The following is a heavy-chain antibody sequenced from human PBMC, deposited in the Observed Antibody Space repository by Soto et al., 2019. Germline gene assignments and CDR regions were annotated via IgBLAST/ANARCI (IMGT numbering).Heavy chain of an antibody. CDR3: AKDLRLWSKDYYYYGMDV. J-gene: IGHJ6*02. CDR1: GFTFSSYG. CDR2: ISYDGSKE. D-gene: IGHD5-18*01. Sequence: QVQLVESGGGVVQPGRSLRLSCAASGFTFSSYGIHWVRQAPGKGLECVAVISYDGSKEFYADSVKGRFTSSRDNSKNTLYLQMNSLRAEDTAVYYCAKDLRLWSKDYYYYGMDVWGQGTKVTGSS. V-gene: IGHV3-30*18.